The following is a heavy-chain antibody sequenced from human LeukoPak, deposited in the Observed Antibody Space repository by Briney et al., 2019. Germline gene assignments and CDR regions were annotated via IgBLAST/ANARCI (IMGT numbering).Heavy chain of an antibody. J-gene: IGHJ4*02. V-gene: IGHV1-2*02. CDR3: ARDWGIQLWSSYYFDF. CDR1: GYTFTGYY. D-gene: IGHD5-18*01. Sequence: ASVKVSCKASGYTFTGYYMHWVRQVPGQGLEWMGWINSDSGATNYAQKFQGRVTMTRDTSISTAYMELSRLTSDDTALYFCARDWGIQLWSSYYFDFWGQGTLVTVSS. CDR2: INSDSGAT.